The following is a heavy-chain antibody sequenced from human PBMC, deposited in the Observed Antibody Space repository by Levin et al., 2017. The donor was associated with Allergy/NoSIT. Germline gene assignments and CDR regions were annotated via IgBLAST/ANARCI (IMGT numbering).Heavy chain of an antibody. Sequence: PSETLSLTCAASGFTFSRFWMTWVRQAPGKGLEWVASIKEDGSQRYYVDSVKGRFTISRDNAKMSLSLQMNSLRGEDTAMYYCARYDDILTGYSQRLDCWGQGTLVTVSS. CDR1: GFTFSRFW. CDR3: ARYDDILTGYSQRLDC. CDR2: IKEDGSQR. D-gene: IGHD3-9*01. V-gene: IGHV3-7*01. J-gene: IGHJ4*02.